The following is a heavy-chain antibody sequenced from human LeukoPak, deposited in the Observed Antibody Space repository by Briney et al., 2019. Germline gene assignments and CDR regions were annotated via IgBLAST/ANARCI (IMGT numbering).Heavy chain of an antibody. CDR3: ARVVPSLGKAWDYFDY. Sequence: GGSLRLSCAASGLTFSSHWMSWVRQAPGKGLEWVANIKHDGSEEYYVDSLKGRFTISRDNAKNSLYLQMNSLRAEDTAVYYCARVVPSLGKAWDYFDYWGQGTLVTVSS. V-gene: IGHV3-7*01. J-gene: IGHJ4*02. CDR1: GLTFSSHW. CDR2: IKHDGSEE. D-gene: IGHD1-26*01.